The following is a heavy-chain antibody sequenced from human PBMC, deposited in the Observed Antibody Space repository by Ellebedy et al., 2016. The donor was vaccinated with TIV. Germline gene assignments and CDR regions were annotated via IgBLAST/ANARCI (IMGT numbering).Heavy chain of an antibody. V-gene: IGHV4-4*07. CDR2: IYTSGST. D-gene: IGHD3-10*01. CDR1: GGSISSYY. CDR3: ARGSKVRGVPY. Sequence: SETLSLTXTVSGGSISSYYWSWIRQPAGKGLEWIGRIYTSGSTNYNPSLKSRVTISVDTSKNQFSLKLSSVTAADTAVYYCARGSKVRGVPYWGQGTLVTVSS. J-gene: IGHJ4*02.